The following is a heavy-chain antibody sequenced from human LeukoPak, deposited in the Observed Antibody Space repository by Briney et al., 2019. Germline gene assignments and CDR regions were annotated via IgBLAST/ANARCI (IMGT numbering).Heavy chain of an antibody. J-gene: IGHJ5*02. D-gene: IGHD3-10*01. CDR1: GGSISSYY. Sequence: SETLSLNCTVSGGSISSYYWSWTRQPPGKGLEWIGYIYYSGSTNYNPSLKSRVTISVDTSKNQFSLKLSSVTAADTAVYYCARDLGTGGYNWFDPWGQGTLVTVSS. V-gene: IGHV4-59*01. CDR2: IYYSGST. CDR3: ARDLGTGGYNWFDP.